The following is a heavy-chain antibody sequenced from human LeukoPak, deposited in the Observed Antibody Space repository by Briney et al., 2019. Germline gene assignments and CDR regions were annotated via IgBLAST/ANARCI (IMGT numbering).Heavy chain of an antibody. D-gene: IGHD2-2*01. CDR2: IYTGGST. CDR3: ARRSGSTSLKYYYYYYGMDV. V-gene: IGHV4-4*07. Sequence: SETLSLTCTVSGGSISSYYWSWIRQPAGKGLEWIGRIYTGGSTNYNPSLKSRVTMSVDTSKNQFSLKLSSVTAADTAVYYCARRSGSTSLKYYYYYYGMDVWGQGTTVTVSS. J-gene: IGHJ6*02. CDR1: GGSISSYY.